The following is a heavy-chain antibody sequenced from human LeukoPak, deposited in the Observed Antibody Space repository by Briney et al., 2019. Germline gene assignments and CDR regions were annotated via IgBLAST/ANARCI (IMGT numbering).Heavy chain of an antibody. D-gene: IGHD6-6*01. CDR3: AREEQLAPFDY. CDR1: GGTFSSYA. J-gene: IGHJ4*02. V-gene: IGHV1-69*04. CDR2: IVPIFGIA. Sequence: GASVKVSCKASGGTFSSYAISWVQQAPGQGLEWMGRIVPIFGIANYAQKFQGRVTITADKSTSTAYMELSSLRSEDTAVYYCAREEQLAPFDYWGQGTLVTVSS.